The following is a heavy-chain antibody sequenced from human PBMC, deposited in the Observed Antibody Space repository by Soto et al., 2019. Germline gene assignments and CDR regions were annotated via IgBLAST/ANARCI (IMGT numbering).Heavy chain of an antibody. CDR3: ARVVPAAISSLGYYYGMDV. CDR2: INPNSGGT. Sequence: ASVKVSCKVSGYTFTGYYMHWVRQAPGQGLEWMGWINPNSGGTNYAQKFQGRVTMTRDTSISTAYMELSRLRSGDTAVYYCARVVPAAISSLGYYYGMDVWGQGTTVTVSS. V-gene: IGHV1-2*02. D-gene: IGHD2-2*02. CDR1: GYTFTGYY. J-gene: IGHJ6*02.